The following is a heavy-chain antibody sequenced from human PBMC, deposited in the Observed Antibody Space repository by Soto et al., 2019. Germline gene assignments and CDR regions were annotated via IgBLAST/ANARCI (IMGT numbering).Heavy chain of an antibody. Sequence: QVQLQESGPGLVKPSQTLSLTCTVSGVSIGSGAYYWTWIRQHPGKGLEWIGHVYYSGNTYYNPSLKSRAAISIDTSKSQFSLRLRSVTAADTAVYYCARDMGRRGYFDYWGQGTLVTVSS. CDR3: ARDMGRRGYFDY. V-gene: IGHV4-31*03. CDR1: GVSIGSGAYY. CDR2: VYYSGNT. D-gene: IGHD1-1*01. J-gene: IGHJ4*02.